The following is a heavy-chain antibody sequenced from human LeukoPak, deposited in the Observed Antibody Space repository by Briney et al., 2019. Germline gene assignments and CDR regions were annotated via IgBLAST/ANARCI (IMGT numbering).Heavy chain of an antibody. CDR3: SSSDYVYYFDY. Sequence: SETLSLTCTVSGGSIDSSSYYWGWIRQPPGKGLEWIGSIYYSGSTYYNPSLKSRVTISVDTSKNQFSLKLSSVNAADTAVYYCSSSDYVYYFDYWGKGTLVTVSS. D-gene: IGHD4/OR15-4a*01. CDR1: GGSIDSSSYY. J-gene: IGHJ4*02. CDR2: IYYSGST. V-gene: IGHV4-39*01.